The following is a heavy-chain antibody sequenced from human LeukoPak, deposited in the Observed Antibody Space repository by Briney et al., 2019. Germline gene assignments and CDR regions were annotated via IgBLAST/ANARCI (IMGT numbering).Heavy chain of an antibody. CDR2: INPSGGST. CDR3: ARVEEGYYGSGSYIDY. J-gene: IGHJ4*02. D-gene: IGHD3-10*01. Sequence: ASVKVSCKASGYTFTSYYMHWVRQAPGQGLEWMGIINPSGGSTSYAQKFQGRVTMTRDMSTSTVYMELSSLRSEDTAVYYCARVEEGYYGSGSYIDYWGQGTLVTVPS. V-gene: IGHV1-46*01. CDR1: GYTFTSYY.